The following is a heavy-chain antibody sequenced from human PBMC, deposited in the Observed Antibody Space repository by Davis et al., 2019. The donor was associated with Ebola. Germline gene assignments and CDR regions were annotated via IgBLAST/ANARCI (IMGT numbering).Heavy chain of an antibody. J-gene: IGHJ4*02. CDR2: SNPNSGAT. V-gene: IGHV1-2*02. D-gene: IGHD1-26*01. CDR3: ATHSDSAGRGPVGY. CDR1: GYTFTGYQ. Sequence: ASVTVSYKASGYTFTGYQMHWVRQAPGQGRGGRGWSNPNSGATDCAQMFQGRVSMTRDTCISTAFIELSSLRSDDTAMYFCATHSDSAGRGPVGYSCQGTLVTVSS.